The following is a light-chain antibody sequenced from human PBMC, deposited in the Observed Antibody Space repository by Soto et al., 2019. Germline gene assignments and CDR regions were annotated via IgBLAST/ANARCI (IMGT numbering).Light chain of an antibody. J-gene: IGKJ1*01. Sequence: EIVLSQSPGTLSLSPGERATLSCRASQSVSSSYLAWFQQKPGQAPRLLIYGASSRATGIPDRFSGSGSGTDFTLTISRLEPEYFAVYYCQQYGSSFRTFGQGTKVDIK. CDR2: GAS. CDR1: QSVSSSY. V-gene: IGKV3-20*01. CDR3: QQYGSSFRT.